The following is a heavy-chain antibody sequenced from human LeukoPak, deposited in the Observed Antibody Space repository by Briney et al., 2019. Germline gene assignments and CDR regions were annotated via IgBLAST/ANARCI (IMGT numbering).Heavy chain of an antibody. CDR1: GGTFSSYA. Sequence: SVTVSCKASGGTFSSYAISWVRQAPGQGLEWMGGIIPIFGTANYAQKFQGRVTITADESTSTAYMELSSLRSEDTAVYYCARDNTDFWSGYYMRIWGQGTMVTVSS. CDR2: IIPIFGTA. J-gene: IGHJ3*02. CDR3: ARDNTDFWSGYYMRI. D-gene: IGHD3-3*01. V-gene: IGHV1-69*13.